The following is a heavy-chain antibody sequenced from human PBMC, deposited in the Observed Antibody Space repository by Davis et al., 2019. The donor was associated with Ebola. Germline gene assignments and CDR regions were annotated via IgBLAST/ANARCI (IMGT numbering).Heavy chain of an antibody. CDR3: ARDKRKLRFLEWLPPYGMDV. V-gene: IGHV3-48*02. CDR2: ISSSSSTI. Sequence: PGGSLRLSCAASGFTFSSYSMNWVRQAPGKGLEWVSYISSSSSTIYYADSVKGRFTISRDNAKNSLYLQMNSLRDEDTAVYYCARDKRKLRFLEWLPPYGMDVWGQGTTVTVSS. J-gene: IGHJ6*02. D-gene: IGHD3-3*01. CDR1: GFTFSSYS.